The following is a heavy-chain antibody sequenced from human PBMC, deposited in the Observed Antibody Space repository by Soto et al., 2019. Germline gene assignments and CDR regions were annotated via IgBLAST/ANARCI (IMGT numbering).Heavy chain of an antibody. CDR3: ARGTIFGVVTSYYMDV. D-gene: IGHD3-3*01. CDR1: GFTFSSYW. J-gene: IGHJ6*03. V-gene: IGHV3-7*01. CDR2: IKQDGSEK. Sequence: EVQLVESGGGLVQPGGSPRLSCAASGFTFSSYWMSWVRQAPGKGLEWVANIKQDGSEKYYVDSVKGRFTISRDNAKNSLYLQMNSLRAEDTAVYYCARGTIFGVVTSYYMDVWGKGTTVTVSS.